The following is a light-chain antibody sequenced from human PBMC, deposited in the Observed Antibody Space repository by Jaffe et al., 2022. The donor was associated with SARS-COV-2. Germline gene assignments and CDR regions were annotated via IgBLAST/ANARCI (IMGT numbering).Light chain of an antibody. CDR1: SSGVVDYNY. V-gene: IGLV2-14*01. Sequence: QSALTQPASVSGSPGQSITISCTGTSSGVVDYNYISWYQQHPGKAPTLIIYEVSNRPSGVPDRFSGSKSGNTASLTISGLQAEDEADYYCSSHTSSNVVFGGGTRLTVL. CDR2: EVS. CDR3: SSHTSSNVV. J-gene: IGLJ2*01.